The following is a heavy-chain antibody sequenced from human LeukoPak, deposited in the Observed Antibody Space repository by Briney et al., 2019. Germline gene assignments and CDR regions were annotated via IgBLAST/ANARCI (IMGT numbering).Heavy chain of an antibody. J-gene: IGHJ4*02. CDR1: GGSISSHY. Sequence: SETLSPTCTVSGGSISSHYWSWFRQTPGERPEWIAFIYYSGTTNYNPSLKGRVTISIDSSKNQFSLKLSSVTAADTAIYYCARGTGFYDSSGHYYWGYFDSWGQGTLVPVSS. V-gene: IGHV4-59*11. CDR3: ARGTGFYDSSGHYYWGYFDS. D-gene: IGHD3-22*01. CDR2: IYYSGTT.